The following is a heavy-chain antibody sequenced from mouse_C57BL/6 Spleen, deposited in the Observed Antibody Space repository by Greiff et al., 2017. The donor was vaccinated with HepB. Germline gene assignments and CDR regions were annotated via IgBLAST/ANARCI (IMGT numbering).Heavy chain of an antibody. CDR3: ARPYYDYDEGFAY. Sequence: EVQLQESGPELVKPGASVKISCKASGYSFPDSNMNWVKQDNGKCLEWIGVINPNYGTTSYNQKFKGKATLTVDQSSSTAYMQLNSLTSEDSAVYYCARPYYDYDEGFAYWGQGTLVTVSA. J-gene: IGHJ3*01. CDR1: GYSFPDSN. D-gene: IGHD2-4*01. CDR2: INPNYGTT. V-gene: IGHV1-39*01.